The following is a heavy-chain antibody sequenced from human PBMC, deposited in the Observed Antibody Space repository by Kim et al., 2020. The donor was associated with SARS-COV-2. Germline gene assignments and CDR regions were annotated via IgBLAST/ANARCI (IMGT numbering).Heavy chain of an antibody. CDR1: GFTFSSYA. Sequence: GGSLRLSCAASGFTFSSYAMSWVRQAPGKGLEWVSAISGSGGSTYYADSVKGRFTISRDNSKNTLYLQMNSLRAEDTAVYYCAKGQMEQLVAFRWEFDYWGQGTLVTVSS. J-gene: IGHJ4*02. CDR2: ISGSGGST. CDR3: AKGQMEQLVAFRWEFDY. V-gene: IGHV3-23*01. D-gene: IGHD6-6*01.